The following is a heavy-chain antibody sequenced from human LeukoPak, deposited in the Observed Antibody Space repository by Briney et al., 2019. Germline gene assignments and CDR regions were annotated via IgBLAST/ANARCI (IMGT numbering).Heavy chain of an antibody. Sequence: GGSLRLSCAASGFTFSSYAMHWVRQAPGKGLEYVSAISSNGGSTYYADSVKGRFTISGDNSKNTLYLQMGSLRAEDMAVYYCARSLGYYYYYGMDVWGQGTTVTVSS. J-gene: IGHJ6*02. V-gene: IGHV3-64*02. CDR3: ARSLGYYYYYGMDV. CDR1: GFTFSSYA. CDR2: ISSNGGST.